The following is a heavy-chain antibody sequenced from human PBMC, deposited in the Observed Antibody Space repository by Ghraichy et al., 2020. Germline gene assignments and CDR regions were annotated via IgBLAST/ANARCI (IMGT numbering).Heavy chain of an antibody. J-gene: IGHJ4*02. CDR2: IKSKTNGGTT. D-gene: IGHD3-3*01. Sequence: ESLNISCAASGFTFNNAWMAWVRQAPGKGLEWVGRIKSKTNGGTTDYAAPVKDRFTISRDDSKNTVYLQMNSLITEDTAIYYCATTRVTKIDYWGQGTLVTVSS. CDR3: ATTRVTKIDY. CDR1: GFTFNNAW. V-gene: IGHV3-15*01.